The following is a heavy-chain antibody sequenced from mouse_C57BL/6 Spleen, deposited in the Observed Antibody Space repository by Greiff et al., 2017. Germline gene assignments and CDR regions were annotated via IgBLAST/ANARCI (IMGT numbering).Heavy chain of an antibody. CDR1: GYSITSGYY. CDR3: AQLAMDY. V-gene: IGHV3-6*01. Sequence: EVKLVESGPGLVKPSQSLSLTCSVTGYSITSGYYWNWIRQFPGNKLEWMGYISYDGSNNYNPSLKNRISITRDTSKNQFFLKLNSVTTEDTATYYCAQLAMDYWGQGTSVTVSS. J-gene: IGHJ4*01. CDR2: ISYDGSN. D-gene: IGHD4-1*02.